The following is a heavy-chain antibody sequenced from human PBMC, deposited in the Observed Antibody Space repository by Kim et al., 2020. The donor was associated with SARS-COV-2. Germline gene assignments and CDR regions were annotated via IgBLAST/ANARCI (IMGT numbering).Heavy chain of an antibody. J-gene: IGHJ4*02. D-gene: IGHD3-10*01. Sequence: VKGRFTISRDNAKNSLYLQMNSLRAEDTAVYYCARGTLWFGELLRYYFDYWGQGTLVTVSS. V-gene: IGHV3-11*06. CDR3: ARGTLWFGELLRYYFDY.